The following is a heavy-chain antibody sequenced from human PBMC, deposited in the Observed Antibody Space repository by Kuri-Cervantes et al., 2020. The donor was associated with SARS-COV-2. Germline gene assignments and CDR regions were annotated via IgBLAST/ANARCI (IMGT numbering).Heavy chain of an antibody. J-gene: IGHJ3*02. CDR3: SMSSPWFQDALDI. CDR1: GYRFTSFW. D-gene: IGHD6-19*01. Sequence: GESLKISCQGSGYRFTSFWIVWVRQLPGKGLEWMGSFYPGDSGIRYSPAFQGQVTISADMSISTAYLQWSSLKASDTAMYYCSMSSPWFQDALDIWGQGTMVTVSS. CDR2: FYPGDSGI. V-gene: IGHV5-51*01.